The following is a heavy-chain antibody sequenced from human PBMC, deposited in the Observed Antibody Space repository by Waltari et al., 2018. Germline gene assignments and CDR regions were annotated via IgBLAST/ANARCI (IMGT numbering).Heavy chain of an antibody. J-gene: IGHJ4*02. Sequence: QVQLQESGPGLVQPSQTLSLTCSVSGFSLSSGSYYWSWIRQHPGKGLEWIGYISHSGDTDDSPSLRSRLTLSVDTSKNQFSLKLNSVTAADTGVYFCAGRGAKMFSIWGRGTLVTVSS. CDR3: AGRGAKMFSI. V-gene: IGHV4-31*02. D-gene: IGHD3-3*02. CDR1: GFSLSSGSYY. CDR2: ISHSGDT.